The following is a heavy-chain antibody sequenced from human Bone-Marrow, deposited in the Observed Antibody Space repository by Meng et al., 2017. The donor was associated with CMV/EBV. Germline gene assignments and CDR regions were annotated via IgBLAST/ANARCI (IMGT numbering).Heavy chain of an antibody. J-gene: IGHJ4*02. CDR3: ARNHGKSDFDY. Sequence: LSCAVFGGSISGSASWTWVPQPPGEGLEWIGENSHSGSTNYTPSLKSRVTISVDKSKNQFSLKVSSVTAADTAVYYCARNHGKSDFDYWGQGTLVTVSS. CDR2: NSHSGST. D-gene: IGHD1-14*01. CDR1: GGSISGSAS. V-gene: IGHV4-4*02.